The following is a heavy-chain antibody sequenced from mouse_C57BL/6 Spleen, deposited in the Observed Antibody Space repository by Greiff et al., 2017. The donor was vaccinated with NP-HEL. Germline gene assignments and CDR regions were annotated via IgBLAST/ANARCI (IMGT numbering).Heavy chain of an antibody. Sequence: EVQLQQSGPELVKPGASVKISCKASGYTFTDYYMNWVKQSHGKSLEWIGDINPNNGGTSYNQKFKGKATLTVDKSSSTAYMELRSLTSEDSAVYYCAREELCWFAYWGQGTLVTVSA. CDR1: GYTFTDYY. CDR3: AREELCWFAY. D-gene: IGHD4-1*01. V-gene: IGHV1-26*01. CDR2: INPNNGGT. J-gene: IGHJ3*01.